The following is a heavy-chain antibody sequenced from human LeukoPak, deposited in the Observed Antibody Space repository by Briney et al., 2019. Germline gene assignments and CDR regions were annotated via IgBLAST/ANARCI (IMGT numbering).Heavy chain of an antibody. CDR2: IRQDGGEA. CDR1: GFTFSTYW. CDR3: XXXXTFRYSGTSGDY. J-gene: IGHJ4*02. Sequence: GGSLRLSCAASGFTFSTYWMTWVRQGPGKGLEWVANIRQDGGEAYYVDSVKGRFTISRDNAKASVYLQMNSLTADDTAVYYXXXXXTFRYSGTSGDYWGQGTLVTVSS. D-gene: IGHD1-26*01. V-gene: IGHV3-7*03.